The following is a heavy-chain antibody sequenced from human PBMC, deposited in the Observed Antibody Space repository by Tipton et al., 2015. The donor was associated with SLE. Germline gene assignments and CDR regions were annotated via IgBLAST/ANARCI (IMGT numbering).Heavy chain of an antibody. J-gene: IGHJ5*02. CDR1: GGSLRGYS. CDR3: ARVPGDCGAGRCYHWFDP. D-gene: IGHD2-15*01. CDR2: INHDGST. V-gene: IGHV4-34*01. Sequence: TLSLTCTVYGGSLRGYSWGWIRQPPGKGLEWIGEINHDGSTDYSPSLKSRVTISLDTSENHFSLNLYSVTAADTAVYSCARVPGDCGAGRCYHWFDPWGQGTLVTVSS.